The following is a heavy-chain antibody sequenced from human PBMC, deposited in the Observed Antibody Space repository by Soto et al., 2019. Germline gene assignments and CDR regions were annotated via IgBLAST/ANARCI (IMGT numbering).Heavy chain of an antibody. CDR1: GFTFSNAW. Sequence: NPGGSLRLSCAASGFTFSNAWMSWVRQAPGKGLEWVGRIKSKTDGGTTDYAAPVKGRFTISRDDSKNTLYLQMNSLKTEDTAVYYCTTDRPHYDILTGPPNIWGQGTMVTVSS. CDR3: TTDRPHYDILTGPPNI. D-gene: IGHD3-9*01. V-gene: IGHV3-15*01. CDR2: IKSKTDGGTT. J-gene: IGHJ3*02.